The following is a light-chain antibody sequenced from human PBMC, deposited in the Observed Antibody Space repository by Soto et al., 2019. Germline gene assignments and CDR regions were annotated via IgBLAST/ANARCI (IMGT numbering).Light chain of an antibody. Sequence: EIVLTQSPVTLSLSPGERATLSCRASQSVSSSNLAWYQQKTGQAPRLLIYGTSSSATGIPDRFSGSGSGTDFTLTISRLEPEDFAVYYGQQYGTSPPYTFGQGTNLEIK. CDR3: QQYGTSPPYT. V-gene: IGKV3-20*01. CDR1: QSVSSSN. CDR2: GTS. J-gene: IGKJ2*01.